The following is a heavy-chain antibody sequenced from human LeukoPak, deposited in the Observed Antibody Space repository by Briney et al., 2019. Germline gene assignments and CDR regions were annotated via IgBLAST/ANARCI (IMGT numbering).Heavy chain of an antibody. CDR2: INHSGST. J-gene: IGHJ4*02. D-gene: IGHD3-16*02. V-gene: IGHV4-34*01. Sequence: SETLSLTCAVYGGSFSGYYWSWIRQPPGKGLEWIGEINHSGSTNYNPSLKSRVTISVDTSKNQFSLELSSVTAADTAVYYCARGSDDYVWGSYRHFYYFDYWGQGTLVTVSS. CDR3: ARGSDDYVWGSYRHFYYFDY. CDR1: GGSFSGYY.